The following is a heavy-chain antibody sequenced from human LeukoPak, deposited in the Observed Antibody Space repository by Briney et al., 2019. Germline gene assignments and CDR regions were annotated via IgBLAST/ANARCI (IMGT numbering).Heavy chain of an antibody. V-gene: IGHV1-8*02. Sequence: ASVKVSCKASGYTFSSYDINWVRQATGEGLEWMGWMNPNSGNTAYAQKFQGRVTMSRDTSISTAYMELSSLRSEDTAVYYCARLPKYSRPLDYWGQGTLVTVSS. J-gene: IGHJ4*02. CDR2: MNPNSGNT. CDR1: GYTFSSYD. CDR3: ARLPKYSRPLDY. D-gene: IGHD6-6*01.